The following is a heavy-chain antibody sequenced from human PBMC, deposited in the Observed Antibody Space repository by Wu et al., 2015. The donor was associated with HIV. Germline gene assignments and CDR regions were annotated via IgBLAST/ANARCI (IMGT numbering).Heavy chain of an antibody. CDR1: GYTFTGYY. D-gene: IGHD2-2*01. V-gene: IGHV1-2*02. Sequence: QVQVVQSGAEVRKPGASVKVSCKASGYTFTGYYMHWVRQAPGQGLEWMGWINPNSGGTNYAQKFQGRVTMTRDTSINTVYMEVSSLRSDDTAIYYCARLFVVVPAGFSGDITAFDIWGQGTMVTVSS. CDR2: INPNSGGT. J-gene: IGHJ3*02. CDR3: ARLFVVVPAGFSGDITAFDI.